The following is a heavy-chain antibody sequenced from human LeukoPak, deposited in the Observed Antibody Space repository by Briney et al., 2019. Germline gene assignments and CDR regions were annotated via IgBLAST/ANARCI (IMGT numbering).Heavy chain of an antibody. J-gene: IGHJ4*02. CDR2: INHSGST. V-gene: IGHV4-34*01. CDR1: GGSFSGYY. CDR3: ASSGWYRGY. D-gene: IGHD6-19*01. Sequence: PSETLSLTCAVYGGSFSGYYWSWIRQPPGKGLEWIGEINHSGSTNYNPSLKSRITISVDTSKNQFSLKLSSVTAADTAVYYCASSGWYRGYWGQGTLVTVSS.